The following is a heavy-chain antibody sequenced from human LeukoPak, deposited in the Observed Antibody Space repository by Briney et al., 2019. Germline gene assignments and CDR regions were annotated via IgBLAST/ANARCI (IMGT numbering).Heavy chain of an antibody. CDR1: GFTFSSYS. CDR3: ARDLSPDYYGSGSYYNRAEYFQH. D-gene: IGHD3-10*01. Sequence: GGSLRLSCAASGFTFSSYSMNWVRQAPGKGLEWVSSISSSSSYIYYADSVKGRFTISRDNAKNSLYLQMSSLRAEDTAVYYCARDLSPDYYGSGSYYNRAEYFQHWGQGTLVTVSS. J-gene: IGHJ1*01. V-gene: IGHV3-21*01. CDR2: ISSSSSYI.